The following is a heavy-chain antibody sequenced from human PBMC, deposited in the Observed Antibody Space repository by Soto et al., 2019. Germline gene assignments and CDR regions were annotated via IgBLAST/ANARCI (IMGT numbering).Heavy chain of an antibody. CDR1: GGSFSGYY. CDR2: INHSGST. D-gene: IGHD5-18*01. V-gene: IGHV4-34*01. Sequence: KASETLSLTCAAYGGSFSGYYWSWIRQPPGKGLEWIGEINHSGSTNYNPSLKSRVTISVDTSKNQFSLKLSSVTAADTAVYYCARGQYSYGYGALYYYYGMDVWGQGTTVTVSS. CDR3: ARGQYSYGYGALYYYYGMDV. J-gene: IGHJ6*02.